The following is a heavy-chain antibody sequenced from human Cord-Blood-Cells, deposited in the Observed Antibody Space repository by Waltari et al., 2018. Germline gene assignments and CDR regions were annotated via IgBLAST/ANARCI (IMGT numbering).Heavy chain of an antibody. CDR2: ISAYNGNT. Sequence: QVQLVQSGAEVKKHGASVKVSCKASGYTFTSTGISGVRQAAGQGLEWMGWISAYNGNTNYAQKLQGRVTMTTDTSTSTAYMELRSLRSDDTAVYYCARAEEYCSGGSCLIDYWGQGTLVTVSS. CDR3: ARAEEYCSGGSCLIDY. CDR1: GYTFTSTG. J-gene: IGHJ4*02. V-gene: IGHV1-18*01. D-gene: IGHD2-15*01.